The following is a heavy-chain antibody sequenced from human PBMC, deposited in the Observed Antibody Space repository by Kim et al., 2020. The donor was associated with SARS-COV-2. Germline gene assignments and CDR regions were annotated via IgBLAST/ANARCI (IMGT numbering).Heavy chain of an antibody. CDR3: TTDWGHYYGSGD. CDR1: GFTFSDAW. V-gene: IGHV3-15*01. D-gene: IGHD3-10*01. J-gene: IGHJ4*02. Sequence: GGSLGLSCAASGFTFSDAWMSWVRQAPGKGLEWVGRIQSKADGETTEYSPSVKDRFTISRDDSKNTVYLQMNSLKIEDTAVYFCTTDWGHYYGSGDWGQGTLVSVSS. CDR2: IQSKADGETT.